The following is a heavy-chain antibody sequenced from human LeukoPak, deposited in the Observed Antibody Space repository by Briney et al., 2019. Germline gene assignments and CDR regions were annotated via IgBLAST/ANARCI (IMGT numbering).Heavy chain of an antibody. Sequence: GGSLRLSCAASGFTFSSYDMTWVRQPPGKGLEWVSSIFPSGGEIHYADSVRGRFTISRDNSKSTLSLQMNSLRAEDTAIYYCATYRQVLLPFESWGQGTLVTVPS. J-gene: IGHJ4*02. CDR1: GFTFSSYD. D-gene: IGHD2-8*02. CDR2: IFPSGGEI. CDR3: ATYRQVLLPFES. V-gene: IGHV3-23*01.